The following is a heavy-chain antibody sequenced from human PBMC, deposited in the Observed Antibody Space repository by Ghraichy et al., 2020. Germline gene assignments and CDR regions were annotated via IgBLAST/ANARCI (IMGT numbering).Heavy chain of an antibody. D-gene: IGHD6-19*01. J-gene: IGHJ4*02. V-gene: IGHV4-59*08. CDR2: IYYSGST. CDR1: GGSISSYY. Sequence: SETLSLTCTVSGGSISSYYWSWIRQPPGKGLEWIGYIYYSGSTNYNPSLKSRVTISVDTSKNQFSLKLSSVTAADTAVYYCARHIAPENPSGWYVRGVFDYWGQGTLVTVSS. CDR3: ARHIAPENPSGWYVRGVFDY.